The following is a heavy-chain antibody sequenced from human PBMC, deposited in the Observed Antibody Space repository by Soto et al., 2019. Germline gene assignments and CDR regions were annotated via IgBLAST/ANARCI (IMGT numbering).Heavy chain of an antibody. CDR2: ISSSSSYI. CDR1: GFTFSSYS. Sequence: GGSLRLSCAASGFTFSSYSMNWVRQAPGKGLEWVSSISSSSSYIYYADSVKGRLTISRDNAKNSLYLQMNSLRAEDTAVYYCARNDLNFAFDMWGQGTMVTVSS. J-gene: IGHJ3*02. D-gene: IGHD1-1*01. V-gene: IGHV3-21*01. CDR3: ARNDLNFAFDM.